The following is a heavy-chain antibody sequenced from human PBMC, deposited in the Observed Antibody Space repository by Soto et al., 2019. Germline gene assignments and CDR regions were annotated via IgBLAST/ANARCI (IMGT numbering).Heavy chain of an antibody. D-gene: IGHD3-22*01. J-gene: IGHJ4*02. CDR3: ATIRNSRDY. CDR2: ISWNSDSI. CDR1: GFTFDDYA. Sequence: EVQLVESGGALVQPGRSLRLSCAASGFTFDDYAMHWVRQAPGKGLEWVSGISWNSDSIGYADSVRGRFTISRDNVKNSLYLQMNSLRAEDTALYYCATIRNSRDYWGQGTLVTVSS. V-gene: IGHV3-9*01.